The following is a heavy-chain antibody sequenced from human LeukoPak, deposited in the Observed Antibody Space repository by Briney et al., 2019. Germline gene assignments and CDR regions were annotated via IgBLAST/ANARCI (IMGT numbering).Heavy chain of an antibody. J-gene: IGHJ4*02. Sequence: SETLSLTCAVSGDSVSSGNDYWSCGRQPPGEGLEWSVYIYYGGNTNYNPSLQSRVTISVETSKSQFSLKLRSVTPAETAVYYCARLTRRSGSYFEYWGQGTLVTVSS. V-gene: IGHV4-61*01. D-gene: IGHD1-1*01. CDR1: GDSVSSGNDY. CDR2: IYYGGNT. CDR3: ARLTRRSGSYFEY.